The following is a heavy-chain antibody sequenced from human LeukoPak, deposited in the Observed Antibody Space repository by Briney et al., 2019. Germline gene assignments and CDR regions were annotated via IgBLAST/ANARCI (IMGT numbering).Heavy chain of an antibody. Sequence: GGSLRLSCAVPGFTFSSRLMHWVRQAPGKGLVWVALIKDDGTTNYADSVKGRFTISRDNSKNTLYLQMNSLRAEDTAVYYCAKDEVGSNGNWFDPWGQGTLVTVSS. V-gene: IGHV3-74*01. D-gene: IGHD1-26*01. CDR3: AKDEVGSNGNWFDP. CDR1: GFTFSSRL. J-gene: IGHJ5*02. CDR2: IKDDGTT.